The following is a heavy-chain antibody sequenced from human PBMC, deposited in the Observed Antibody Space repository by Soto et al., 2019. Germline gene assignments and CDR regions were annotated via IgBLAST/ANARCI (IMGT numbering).Heavy chain of an antibody. V-gene: IGHV3-23*01. CDR2: ISGSGTAT. CDR3: AKDNYDILTDHPHYFDY. CDR1: GFTFSSYA. Sequence: GGSLRLSCAASGFTFSSYAMSWVRQAPGTGLEWVSAISGSGTATYYADSVKGRFIISRDNSKNTLSLQMNSLRAEDTAVYYCAKDNYDILTDHPHYFDYWGQGTLVTVSS. D-gene: IGHD3-9*01. J-gene: IGHJ4*02.